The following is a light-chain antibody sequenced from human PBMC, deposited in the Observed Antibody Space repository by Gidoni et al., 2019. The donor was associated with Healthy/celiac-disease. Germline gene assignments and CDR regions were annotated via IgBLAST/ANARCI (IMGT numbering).Light chain of an antibody. CDR2: AAS. CDR1: QCISSF. V-gene: IGKV1-39*01. J-gene: IGKJ1*01. CDR3: QQSYRTPRT. Sequence: DIQMTQSPSSLSASVGDRVTITCRASQCISSFLHWYQQKPGIAPKLLIDAASRLQSGVPSRFSGSGSGTDFTLTISSLQHEDCANYYRQQSYRTPRTFGQXTKVEIK.